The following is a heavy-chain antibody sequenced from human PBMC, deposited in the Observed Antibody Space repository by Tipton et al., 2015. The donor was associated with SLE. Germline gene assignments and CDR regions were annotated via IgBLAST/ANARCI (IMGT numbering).Heavy chain of an antibody. CDR3: TRQRGTANYYYHMDV. CDR1: GVPIGRSYSY. D-gene: IGHD3-16*01. J-gene: IGHJ6*03. V-gene: IGHV4-39*01. Sequence: TLSLTCIVSGVPIGRSYSYWAWIRQPPGKGLEWIGTVYYSGSTYYNPSLKSRVTISVGTSTNQLSLRLTSVTAADTAVYSCTRQRGTANYYYHMDVWGKGTTVTVSS. CDR2: VYYSGST.